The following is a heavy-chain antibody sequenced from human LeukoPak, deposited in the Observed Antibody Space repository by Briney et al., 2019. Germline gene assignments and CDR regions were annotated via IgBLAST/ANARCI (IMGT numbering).Heavy chain of an antibody. Sequence: ASVKVSCKASGYTLTNYDINWVRQATGQGLEWMGLMNPNTGKTAYGQKFQGRVTMKRNTSINTAYMELSSLTSEDTAVYYCARGRAGGDLHYLDHWGQGTLVTVSS. V-gene: IGHV1-8*01. CDR1: GYTLTNYD. CDR2: MNPNTGKT. D-gene: IGHD2-21*02. J-gene: IGHJ4*02. CDR3: ARGRAGGDLHYLDH.